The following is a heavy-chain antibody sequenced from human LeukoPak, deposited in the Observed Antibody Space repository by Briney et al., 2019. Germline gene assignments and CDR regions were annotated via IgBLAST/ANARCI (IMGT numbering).Heavy chain of an antibody. CDR1: GFTFSSYG. D-gene: IGHD6-6*01. Sequence: GGSLRLSCAASGFTFSSYGMHWVRQAPGKGLEWVAFIRYDGSNKYYADSVEGRFTISRDNSKNTLYLQMNSLRAEDTAVYYCAKNIEYSSSGGPDWFDPWGQGTLVTVSS. CDR3: AKNIEYSSSGGPDWFDP. V-gene: IGHV3-30*02. J-gene: IGHJ5*02. CDR2: IRYDGSNK.